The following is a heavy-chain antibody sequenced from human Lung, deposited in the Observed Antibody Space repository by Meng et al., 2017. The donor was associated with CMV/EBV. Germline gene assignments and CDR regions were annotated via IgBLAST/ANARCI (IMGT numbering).Heavy chain of an antibody. CDR3: ARMVTGGYYFDY. V-gene: IGHV4-30-4*02. Sequence: SXTXSLXCTVSGDSVGSGAYYWSWIRQPPGKGLEWIGYTYSTRGIFYNPSLKSRLIISLDTSKNQFSLQLMSVTAAGAAVYCCARMVTGGYYFDYWGQGSLVTVSS. CDR1: GDSVGSGAYY. D-gene: IGHD2-21*02. CDR2: TYSTRGI. J-gene: IGHJ4*01.